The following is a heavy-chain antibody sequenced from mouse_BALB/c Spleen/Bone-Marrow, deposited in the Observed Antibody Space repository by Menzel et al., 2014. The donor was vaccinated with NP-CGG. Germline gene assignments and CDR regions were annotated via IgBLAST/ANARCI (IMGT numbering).Heavy chain of an antibody. D-gene: IGHD2-10*02. CDR3: TRREYGNYGYAMDY. Sequence: VQLKESGPELVKPGASVKISCKASGYTFTDYNMHWVKQSHGKSLEWIGYIYPYNGGTGYNQKFKSKATLAVDNSSSTAYMGLRSLTSEDSAVYYCTRREYGNYGYAMDYWGQGTSVTVPS. CDR2: IYPYNGGT. J-gene: IGHJ4*01. CDR1: GYTFTDYN. V-gene: IGHV1S29*02.